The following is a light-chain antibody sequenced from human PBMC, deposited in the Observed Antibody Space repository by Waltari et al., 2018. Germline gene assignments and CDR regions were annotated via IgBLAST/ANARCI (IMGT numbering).Light chain of an antibody. V-gene: IGKV3-20*01. CDR1: QSISSSS. CDR3: QQYGSSLIT. J-gene: IGKJ5*01. Sequence: ELVLTQSPGTLSLSPGERATLSCRASQSISSSSLAWYQQKPGQAPRLLIYGASSRATGIPDRFSGSGSGTDFTLTISRLEPEDFAVYYCQQYGSSLITFGQGTRLEIK. CDR2: GAS.